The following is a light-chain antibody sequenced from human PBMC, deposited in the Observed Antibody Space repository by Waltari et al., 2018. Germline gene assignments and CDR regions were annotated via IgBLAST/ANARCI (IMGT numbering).Light chain of an antibody. CDR1: QSISSW. J-gene: IGKJ1*01. CDR2: KAS. V-gene: IGKV1-5*03. Sequence: DIQITQSPSTLSASIGDRVTITCRASQSISSWLAWYQQKPGKAPKLLIYKASNLESGVPSRFSGSGSGTEFTLTISSLQPEDFATYYCQQCNTDWTFGQGTKVEIK. CDR3: QQCNTDWT.